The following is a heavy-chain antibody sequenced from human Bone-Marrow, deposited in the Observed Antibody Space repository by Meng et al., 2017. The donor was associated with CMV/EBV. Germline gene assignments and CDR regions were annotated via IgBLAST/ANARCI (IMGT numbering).Heavy chain of an antibody. V-gene: IGHV1-8*03. J-gene: IGHJ4*02. CDR2: MNPTSGKT. CDR3: ARGVRYCSGDTCYYFDH. CDR1: GYTFTGYY. Sequence: ASVKVSCKASGYTFTGYYMQWVRQAPGQGLEWMGWMNPTSGKTGYARKFQGRVTISRNTSINTAYMELSRLTSDDTAVYYCARGVRYCSGDTCYYFDHWGQGTQVTVSS. D-gene: IGHD2-15*01.